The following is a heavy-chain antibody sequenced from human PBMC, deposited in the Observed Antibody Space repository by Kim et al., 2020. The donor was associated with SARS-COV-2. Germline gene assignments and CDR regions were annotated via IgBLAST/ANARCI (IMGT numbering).Heavy chain of an antibody. Sequence: SETLSLTCTVSGDSISTYYWSWIRQPPGKGLEWIGYISNSVSTNYNPSLRSRVTISVDTSKNQFSLMLTSVTAADTAVYYCARRGWYSDLWGRGTLVTVSS. CDR3: ARRGWYSDL. CDR2: ISNSVST. CDR1: GDSISTYY. V-gene: IGHV4-59*08. D-gene: IGHD2-15*01. J-gene: IGHJ2*01.